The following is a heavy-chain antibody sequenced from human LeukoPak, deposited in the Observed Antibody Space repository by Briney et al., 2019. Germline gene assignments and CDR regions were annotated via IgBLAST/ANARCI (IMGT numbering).Heavy chain of an antibody. D-gene: IGHD6-6*01. J-gene: IGHJ4*02. Sequence: GASVKVSCNASGYTFTGYYMHWVRQAPGQGLEWMGWINPNSGGTNYAQKFQGRVTMTRDTSISTAYMELSRLRSDDTAVYYCARDPGEYSSSSAPDYWGQGTLVTVSS. V-gene: IGHV1-2*02. CDR3: ARDPGEYSSSSAPDY. CDR1: GYTFTGYY. CDR2: INPNSGGT.